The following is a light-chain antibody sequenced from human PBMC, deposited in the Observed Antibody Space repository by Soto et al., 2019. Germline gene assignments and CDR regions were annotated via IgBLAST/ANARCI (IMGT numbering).Light chain of an antibody. CDR1: SSDVGGYNY. Sequence: QSALTQPPSASGSPGQSVTISCTGTSSDVGGYNYVSWYQQHPGKAPKRMIYEVSKRPSGVPVRFSGSKSGNTASLTVSGLQAEDEADYYCSSYAGSNNLVFVTGTKVTVL. V-gene: IGLV2-8*01. CDR2: EVS. CDR3: SSYAGSNNLV. J-gene: IGLJ1*01.